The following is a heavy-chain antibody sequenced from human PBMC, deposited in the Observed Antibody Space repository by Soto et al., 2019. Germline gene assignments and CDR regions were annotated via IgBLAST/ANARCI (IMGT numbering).Heavy chain of an antibody. D-gene: IGHD3-9*01. CDR1: GVTFSSYT. CDR2: IIPILGIA. CDR3: ARAQWFYDSLTNFNY. V-gene: IGHV1-69*02. Sequence: GSSVKVSCKASGVTFSSYTISWVPQAPGQGLEWMGRIIPILGIANYAQKFQGRVTITAEKSTSTAYMELSSLRSEDTAVYYCARAQWFYDSLTNFNYSGQEPLVTVSS. J-gene: IGHJ4*02.